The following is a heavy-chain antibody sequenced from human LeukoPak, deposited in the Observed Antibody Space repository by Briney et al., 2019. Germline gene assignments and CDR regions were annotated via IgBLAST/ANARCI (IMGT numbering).Heavy chain of an antibody. Sequence: GGSLRLSCAASGFTFSSNWMHWVRQAPGKGLVWVSRSNEDGSTTNYADSVKGRFTISRDNAKNTPYLQMNSLTAKDTAVYYCIRDLGGRSGHWGQGTLVTVSS. CDR1: GFTFSSNW. CDR2: SNEDGSTT. CDR3: IRDLGGRSGH. V-gene: IGHV3-74*01. J-gene: IGHJ4*02. D-gene: IGHD1-26*01.